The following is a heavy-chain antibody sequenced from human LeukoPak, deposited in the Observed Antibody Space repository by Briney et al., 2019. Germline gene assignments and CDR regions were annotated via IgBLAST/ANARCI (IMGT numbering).Heavy chain of an antibody. CDR2: ISSSSSYI. CDR3: ARDSYGEPGYFDY. Sequence: NPGGSLRLSCAASGFTVSSNYMSWVRQAPGKGLEWVSSISSSSSYIYYTDSVKGRFTISRDNAKNSLYLQMNSLRAEDTAVYYCARDSYGEPGYFDYWGQGTLVTVSS. J-gene: IGHJ4*02. CDR1: GFTVSSNY. V-gene: IGHV3-21*01. D-gene: IGHD5-18*01.